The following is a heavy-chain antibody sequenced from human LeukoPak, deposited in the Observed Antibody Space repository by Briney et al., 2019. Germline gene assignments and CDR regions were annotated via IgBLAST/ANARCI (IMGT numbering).Heavy chain of an antibody. V-gene: IGHV4-39*01. D-gene: IGHD1-26*01. CDR2: IYYSGST. CDR3: ARIVGATIVDY. J-gene: IGHJ4*02. CDR1: GGSISSSSYY. Sequence: PSESLSLTCTVSGGSISSSSYYWGWIRQPPGKGLEWIGSIYYSGSTNYNPSLKSRVTISVDTSKNQFSLKLSSVIAADTAVYYCARIVGATIVDYWGQGTLVTVSS.